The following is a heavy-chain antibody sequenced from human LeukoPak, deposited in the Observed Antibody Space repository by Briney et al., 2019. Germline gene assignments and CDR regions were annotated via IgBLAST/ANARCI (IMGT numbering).Heavy chain of an antibody. CDR2: ISGDGGST. V-gene: IGHV3-43*02. Sequence: GGSLRLSCAASGFTFDDYAMHWVRQAPGKGLEWVSLISGDGGSTYYADSVKGRFTISRDNSKNSLYLQMNSLRTEDTALCYCAKVSGWRNDWYFDFWGRGTLVTVSS. CDR1: GFTFDDYA. D-gene: IGHD6-19*01. CDR3: AKVSGWRNDWYFDF. J-gene: IGHJ2*01.